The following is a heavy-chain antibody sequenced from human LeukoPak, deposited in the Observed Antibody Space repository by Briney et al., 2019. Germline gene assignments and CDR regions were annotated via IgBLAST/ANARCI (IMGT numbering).Heavy chain of an antibody. CDR3: ARTNQISETAFDI. J-gene: IGHJ3*02. Sequence: SETLSLTCTVSGGSITSDHWNWIRQPPGKGLEWIGCIYYSGSTYYNPSLKSRVTISVDMSKNQFSLKLSSVTAADTAVYYCARTNQISETAFDIWGQGTMVIVSS. CDR2: IYYSGST. V-gene: IGHV4-59*01. CDR1: GGSITSDH. D-gene: IGHD1-14*01.